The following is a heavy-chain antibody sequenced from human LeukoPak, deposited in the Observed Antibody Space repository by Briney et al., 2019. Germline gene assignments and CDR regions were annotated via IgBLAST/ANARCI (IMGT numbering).Heavy chain of an antibody. Sequence: PGGSLRLSCAASGFTFSSYSMSWVRQAPGKGPEWVSTITSSGAATYYADSVKGRSTISRDNSDNTLYLQMNSLRAEDTAVYYCAKDRPNYYGSNGHYYKLNGDCWGQGTLVTVSS. D-gene: IGHD3-22*01. CDR3: AKDRPNYYGSNGHYYKLNGDC. CDR2: ITSSGAAT. V-gene: IGHV3-23*01. CDR1: GFTFSSYS. J-gene: IGHJ4*02.